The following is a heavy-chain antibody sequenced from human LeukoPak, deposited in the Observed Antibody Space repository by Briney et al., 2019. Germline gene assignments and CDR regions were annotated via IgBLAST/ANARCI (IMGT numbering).Heavy chain of an antibody. CDR3: ARGRRTEWELLRGFFDL. D-gene: IGHD1-26*01. J-gene: IGHJ4*02. V-gene: IGHV4-39*07. CDR1: GASISNSAYF. CDR2: IYFSGST. Sequence: SETLSLTCTVSGASISNSAYFWGWIRQPPGKGLEWIGNIYFSGSTYYNASLESRVIISIDTSRKQFSLRLNSLTAADTALYYCARGRRTEWELLRGFFDLWGPGTQVTVSS.